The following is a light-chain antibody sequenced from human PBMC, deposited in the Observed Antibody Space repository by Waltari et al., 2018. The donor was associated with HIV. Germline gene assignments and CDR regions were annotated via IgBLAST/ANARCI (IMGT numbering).Light chain of an antibody. J-gene: IGLJ3*02. CDR1: GSNIAHEQ. Sequence: QAAPTQPPSASGPAGPRATVSSSGTGSNIAHEQAHTYQQLPGTAPKLLIYRNNQRPSGVPDRFSGSKSGTSASLAISGLRSEDEADYYCAAWDDSLSGVVFGGGTKLTVL. CDR2: RNN. CDR3: AAWDDSLSGVV. V-gene: IGLV1-47*01.